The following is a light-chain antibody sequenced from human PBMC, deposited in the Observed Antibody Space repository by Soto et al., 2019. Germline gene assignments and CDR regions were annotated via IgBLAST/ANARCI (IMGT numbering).Light chain of an antibody. Sequence: DIEMNQSPSTLSASVGDRLTITCRASQTIRRWLAWYQQRPGKAPKVLIYDASTLESGVPARFSGSGSETEFTLTISSLQPEDSATYYCQHYNSDPWTFGQGTKVEIK. CDR3: QHYNSDPWT. V-gene: IGKV1-5*01. CDR2: DAS. J-gene: IGKJ1*01. CDR1: QTIRRW.